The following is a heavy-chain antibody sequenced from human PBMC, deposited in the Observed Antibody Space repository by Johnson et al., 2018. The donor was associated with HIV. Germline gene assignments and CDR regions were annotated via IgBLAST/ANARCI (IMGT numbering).Heavy chain of an antibody. V-gene: IGHV3-20*04. CDR1: GFTFGDYG. CDR3: ARVSRLGDIEVLSDSFDI. Sequence: EVQVVESGGGVVRPGGSLRLSCAASGFTFGDYGMSWVRQAPGKGLEWVSGIKWNGGSTGYADSVKGRFTISRDNAKKSLYLQMNSMRAEDKALYYFARVSRLGDIEVLSDSFDIWCQGTMVIVSS. J-gene: IGHJ3*02. CDR2: IKWNGGST. D-gene: IGHD3-10*01.